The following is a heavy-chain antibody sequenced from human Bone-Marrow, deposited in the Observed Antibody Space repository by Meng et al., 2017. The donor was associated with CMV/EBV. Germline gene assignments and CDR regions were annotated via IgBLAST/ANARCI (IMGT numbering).Heavy chain of an antibody. J-gene: IGHJ5*02. V-gene: IGHV4-38-2*02. CDR2: ISHSGDT. CDR3: AREYYDFWSGAHWFDP. Sequence: GSLRLSCTVSGYSIRSGFYWGWIRQPPGKGLEWIGSISHSGDTYYNPSLKSRVIISVDTSKNQFSLKLSSVTAADTAVYCCAREYYDFWSGAHWFDPWGQGTLVTVSS. D-gene: IGHD3-3*01. CDR1: GYSIRSGFY.